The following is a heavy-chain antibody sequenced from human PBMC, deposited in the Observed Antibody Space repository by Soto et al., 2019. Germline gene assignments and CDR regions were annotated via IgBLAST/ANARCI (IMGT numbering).Heavy chain of an antibody. D-gene: IGHD4-17*01. CDR3: ARDLYASIYDAFKI. Sequence: PSETLSLTCAVSGYSISSNYYWGWLRQPPGKGLEWIWSIYHSGSTYYNPSLKSRVTISVDTSKNQFSLRLTSVTAADTAVYYCARDLYASIYDAFKIWGQGTMVTVSS. V-gene: IGHV4-38-2*02. J-gene: IGHJ3*02. CDR1: GYSISSNYY. CDR2: IYHSGST.